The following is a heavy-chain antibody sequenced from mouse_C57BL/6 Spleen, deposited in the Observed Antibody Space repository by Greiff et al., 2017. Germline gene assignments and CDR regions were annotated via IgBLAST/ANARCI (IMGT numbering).Heavy chain of an antibody. Sequence: EVKLVESEGGLVQPGSSMKLSCTASGFTFSDYYMAWVRQVPEKGLEWVANINYDGSSTYYLDSLKSRFIISRDNAKNILYLQMSSLKSEDTATYYCARDTWDWYFDVWGTGTTVTVSS. J-gene: IGHJ1*03. CDR3: ARDTWDWYFDV. CDR2: INYDGSST. CDR1: GFTFSDYY. D-gene: IGHD4-1*01. V-gene: IGHV5-16*01.